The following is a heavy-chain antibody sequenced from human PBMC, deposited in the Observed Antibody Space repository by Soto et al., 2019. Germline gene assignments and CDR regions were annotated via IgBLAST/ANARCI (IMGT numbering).Heavy chain of an antibody. CDR1: GYSFTSYW. CDR3: ARPTAGPYYFDF. Sequence: GESLKISCKASGYSFTSYWIGWVRQMPGKGLDWMGIIYPRDSDTRYSPSFQGQVTISADKSISTTYLQWSSLKASDTAMYYCARPTAGPYYFDFWGQGTLVTVSS. D-gene: IGHD6-13*01. CDR2: IYPRDSDT. V-gene: IGHV5-51*01. J-gene: IGHJ4*02.